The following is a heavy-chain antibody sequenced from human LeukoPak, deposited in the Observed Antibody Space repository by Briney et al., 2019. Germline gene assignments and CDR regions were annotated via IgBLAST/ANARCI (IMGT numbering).Heavy chain of an antibody. D-gene: IGHD3-22*01. CDR2: FGTGSTSI. Sequence: GGSLRLSCTASGFTFSGYSMNWIRQAPGKGLEWVSSFGTGSTSIYHAGSVKGQFAISRDNAKNSLYLQMNSLRAEDTAVYYCAREVSEGFDFWGQGTLVTVSS. CDR3: AREVSEGFDF. J-gene: IGHJ4*02. CDR1: GFTFSGYS. V-gene: IGHV3-21*01.